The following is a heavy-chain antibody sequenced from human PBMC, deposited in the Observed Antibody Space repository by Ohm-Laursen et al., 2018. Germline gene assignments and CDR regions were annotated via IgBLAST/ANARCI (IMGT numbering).Heavy chain of an antibody. V-gene: IGHV1-69*13. Sequence: SVKVSCKASGGTFSSYAISWVRQAPGQGLEWMGGIIPIFGTANYAQKFQGRVTITADESTNTASMEMSSLRSEDTAVYYCANGPLAYCGGDCHTYFHYWGQGTLVTVSS. CDR1: GGTFSSYA. D-gene: IGHD2-21*02. CDR3: ANGPLAYCGGDCHTYFHY. J-gene: IGHJ4*02. CDR2: IIPIFGTA.